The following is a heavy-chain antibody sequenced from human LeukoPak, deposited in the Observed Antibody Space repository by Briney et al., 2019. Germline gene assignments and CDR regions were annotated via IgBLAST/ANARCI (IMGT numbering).Heavy chain of an antibody. CDR1: GFTFTNYW. Sequence: GGSLRLSCAASGFTFTNYWMTWVRQAPGKGLEWVANINQDGSGESYVDSVKGRFTIPRDNAKNSVSLQMHGLRVEDTAVYYCARHWWHGLDIWGHGTLVTVSS. J-gene: IGHJ3*02. CDR2: INQDGSGE. V-gene: IGHV3-7*01. CDR3: ARHWWHGLDI. D-gene: IGHD2-8*02.